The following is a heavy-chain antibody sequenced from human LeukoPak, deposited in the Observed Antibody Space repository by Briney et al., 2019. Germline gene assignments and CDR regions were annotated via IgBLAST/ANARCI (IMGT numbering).Heavy chain of an antibody. D-gene: IGHD5-18*01. CDR1: GYTFTDYY. J-gene: IGHJ4*02. Sequence: GASVKVSCKTSGYTFTDYYIHWVRQAPGQGLEWMGWINPNSGGTNYAQKFQGRVTMTRDTSISTAYMELSRLRSDDTAVYYCARVLDTAMVTYDYWGQGTLVTVSS. CDR2: INPNSGGT. V-gene: IGHV1-2*02. CDR3: ARVLDTAMVTYDY.